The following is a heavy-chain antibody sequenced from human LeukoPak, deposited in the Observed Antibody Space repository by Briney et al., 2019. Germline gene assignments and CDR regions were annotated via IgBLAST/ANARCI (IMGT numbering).Heavy chain of an antibody. CDR3: ASRLMDTWLYYFDY. CDR2: IHHDGGT. CDR1: GGSFSGYY. J-gene: IGHJ4*02. V-gene: IGHV4-34*01. D-gene: IGHD5-18*01. Sequence: SGTLSLTCAVYGGSFSGYYWSWIRQRPGKGLEWIGQIHHDGGTNYNPSLRGRVTILIDTSKNQFSLKLSSVTAADTAVYHCASRLMDTWLYYFDYWGQGTPVTVSS.